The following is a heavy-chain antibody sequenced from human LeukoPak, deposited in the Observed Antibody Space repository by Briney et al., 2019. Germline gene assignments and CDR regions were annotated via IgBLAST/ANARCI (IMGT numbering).Heavy chain of an antibody. V-gene: IGHV3-30*04. CDR1: GFTFSSYA. CDR2: ISYDGSNK. J-gene: IGHJ4*02. CDR3: ARDQYSSSWYVGPPSDY. Sequence: GRSLRLSCAAYGFTFSSYAMHWVRQAPGKGLEWVAVISYDGSNKYYADSVKGRFTISRDNSKNTLYLQMNSLRAEDTAVYYCARDQYSSSWYVGPPSDYWGQGTLVTVSS. D-gene: IGHD6-13*01.